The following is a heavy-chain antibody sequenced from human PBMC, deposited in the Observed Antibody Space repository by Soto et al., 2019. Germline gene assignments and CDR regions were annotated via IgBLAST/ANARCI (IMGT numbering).Heavy chain of an antibody. Sequence: GGSLRLSCAASGFTVSSNYMIWVRQAPGKGLEWVSVLSSGGIAYTADSVKGSFTISTYSSKNTLYLQMDSLRAGDTAVYYCARYSRSHYGNYYMDVWGKGTTVTVSS. J-gene: IGHJ6*03. CDR1: GFTVSSNY. CDR2: LSSGGIA. D-gene: IGHD1-26*01. CDR3: ARYSRSHYGNYYMDV. V-gene: IGHV3-66*01.